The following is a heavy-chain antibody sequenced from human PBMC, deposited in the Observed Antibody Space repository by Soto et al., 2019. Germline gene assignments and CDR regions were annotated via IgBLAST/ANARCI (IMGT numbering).Heavy chain of an antibody. Sequence: PSETLSLTCTVSGGSISGFSWSWVRQPPGKALEWIRHIYYIESTNYNPSLKSRVTISVDTSKNQFSLKLRSVNAADTAVYYCARHRYSYGVYYFDYWGQGTLVTVSS. V-gene: IGHV4-59*08. J-gene: IGHJ4*02. CDR3: ARHRYSYGVYYFDY. CDR1: GGSISGFS. CDR2: IYYIEST. D-gene: IGHD5-18*01.